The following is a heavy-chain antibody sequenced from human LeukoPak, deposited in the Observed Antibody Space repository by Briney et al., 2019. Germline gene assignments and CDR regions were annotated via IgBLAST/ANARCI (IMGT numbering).Heavy chain of an antibody. CDR3: ATGGPWDLLKY. V-gene: IGHV1-24*01. CDR2: FDPEHGEM. Sequence: ASVKVSYKVSGDTLTELSTLWVRQAPGKGVEGLGGFDPEHGEMIYAQKLQGRVTMTEDISTDTAYMELSSLRSEDTAVYYCATGGPWDLLKYWGQGTLVTVSS. CDR1: GDTLTELS. D-gene: IGHD3-9*01. J-gene: IGHJ4*02.